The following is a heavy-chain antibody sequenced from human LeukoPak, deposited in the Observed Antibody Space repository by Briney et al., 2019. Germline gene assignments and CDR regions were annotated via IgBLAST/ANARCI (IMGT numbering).Heavy chain of an antibody. V-gene: IGHV3-23*01. CDR3: ASRLAVIPDAFDI. Sequence: AGSLRLSCAASGFTFSRYAMSWVRQAPGKGLEWVSAITASGSSPYYADSVKGRFTISRDNSKNTLYLQVNSLRAEDTAVYDCASRLAVIPDAFDIWGQGTMVTVSS. CDR2: ITASGSSP. D-gene: IGHD3-22*01. CDR1: GFTFSRYA. J-gene: IGHJ3*02.